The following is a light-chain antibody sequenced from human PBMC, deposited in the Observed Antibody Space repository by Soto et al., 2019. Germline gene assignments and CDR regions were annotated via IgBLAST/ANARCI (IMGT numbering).Light chain of an antibody. CDR3: QQYNTYPWT. V-gene: IGKV1-5*01. Sequence: DIQMTQSPSTLSASVGDRVTITCRASQSISSWLAWYQQKPGKAPNLLIYDASSLESGVPSRFIGSGSGTEFTLTISRLQPDDFATYYCQQYNTYPWTFGQGTKVEIK. CDR1: QSISSW. J-gene: IGKJ1*01. CDR2: DAS.